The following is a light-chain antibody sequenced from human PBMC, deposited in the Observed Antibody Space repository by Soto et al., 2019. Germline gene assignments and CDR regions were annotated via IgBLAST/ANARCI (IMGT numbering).Light chain of an antibody. V-gene: IGLV2-14*01. Sequence: QSVLTQPASVSGSPGQSITISCTGTSSDGGGYNYVSWYQQHPGKAPKLGIYEVSNRPAGVSNRFSGSKSGNTASLTISGLQAEDEADYYCSSYTSSSLYVFGTGTKLTVL. CDR3: SSYTSSSLYV. CDR2: EVS. J-gene: IGLJ1*01. CDR1: SSDGGGYNY.